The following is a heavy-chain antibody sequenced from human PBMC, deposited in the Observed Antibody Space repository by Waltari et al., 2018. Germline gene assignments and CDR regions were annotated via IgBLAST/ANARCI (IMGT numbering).Heavy chain of an antibody. CDR1: GYTFTGYY. CDR3: ARDNAHYYDSSGYYGPFDY. CDR2: INPNSGGT. D-gene: IGHD3-22*01. V-gene: IGHV1-2*02. Sequence: QVQLVQSGAEVKKPGASVKVSCKASGYTFTGYYMHWVRQAPGQGLEWMGWINPNSGGTNYAQKFQGRVTMTRDTSISTAYMELSRLRSDDTAVYYCARDNAHYYDSSGYYGPFDYWGQGTLVTVSS. J-gene: IGHJ4*02.